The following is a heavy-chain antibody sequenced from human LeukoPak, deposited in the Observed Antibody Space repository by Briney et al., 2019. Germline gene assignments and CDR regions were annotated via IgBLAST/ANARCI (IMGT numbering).Heavy chain of an antibody. V-gene: IGHV1-69*06. CDR2: IIPIFGTA. J-gene: IGHJ4*02. Sequence: GASVKVSCKASGGTFSSYAISWVRQAPGQGLEWMGGIIPIFGTANYAQKFQGRVTITADKSTSTAYMELSSLRSDDTAVYYCARDGGSDSKYYDILTAGDYWGQGTLVTVSS. CDR1: GGTFSSYA. CDR3: ARDGGSDSKYYDILTAGDY. D-gene: IGHD3-9*01.